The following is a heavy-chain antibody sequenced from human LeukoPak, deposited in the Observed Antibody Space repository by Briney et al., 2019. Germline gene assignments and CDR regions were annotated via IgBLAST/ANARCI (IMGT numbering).Heavy chain of an antibody. CDR1: GFTFSSYA. D-gene: IGHD3-22*01. CDR3: AKNPYDSSGYYHNWFDP. J-gene: IGHJ5*02. Sequence: GGSLRLSCAASGFTFSSYAMSWVRQAPGKGLEWVSAISGRGGSTYYADSVKGRFTISRDNSKNTLYLQMNSLRAEDTAVYYCAKNPYDSSGYYHNWFDPWGQGTLVTVSS. V-gene: IGHV3-23*01. CDR2: ISGRGGST.